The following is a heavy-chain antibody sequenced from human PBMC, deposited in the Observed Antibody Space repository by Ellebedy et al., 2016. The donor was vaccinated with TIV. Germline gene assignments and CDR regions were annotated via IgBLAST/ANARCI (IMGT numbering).Heavy chain of an antibody. CDR3: VKDLRVNYYDTSGYFDR. Sequence: SLKISXAASGFTFDDYALHWVRQVPGKGLEWVSGISWNGNSAGYEDSVKGRFTISRDNAKNSLYLQMNSLRAEDTALYYCVKDLRVNYYDTSGYFDRWGKGTQVFVYS. CDR1: GFTFDDYA. CDR2: ISWNGNSA. J-gene: IGHJ5*02. D-gene: IGHD3-22*01. V-gene: IGHV3-9*01.